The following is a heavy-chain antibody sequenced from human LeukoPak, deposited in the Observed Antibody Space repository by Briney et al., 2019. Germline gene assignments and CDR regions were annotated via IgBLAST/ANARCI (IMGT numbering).Heavy chain of an antibody. CDR3: ARVNEYYYDSSGYGPGDYYYGMDV. CDR1: GGSISSGGYY. J-gene: IGHJ6*02. D-gene: IGHD3-22*01. CDR2: IYYSGST. V-gene: IGHV4-61*08. Sequence: SETLSLTCTVSGGSISSGGYYWSWIRQRPGKGLEWIGYIYYSGSTYYNPSLKSRVTISVDTSKNQFSLKLSSVTAADTAVYYCARVNEYYYDSSGYGPGDYYYGMDVWGQGTTVTVSS.